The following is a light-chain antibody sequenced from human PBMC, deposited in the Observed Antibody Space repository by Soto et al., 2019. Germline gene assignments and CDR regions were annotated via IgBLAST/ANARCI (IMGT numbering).Light chain of an antibody. Sequence: DIVMTQSPDSLAVSLGERATINCKSRQSVLYSSNNKNYLAWYQQKPGQPPKLLIYWASTRESGVPDRFSGSGSGTDFTLTINSLQAEDVAVYYCQQYYSTPRTFGQGTKVEIK. CDR2: WAS. CDR3: QQYYSTPRT. CDR1: QSVLYSSNNKNY. J-gene: IGKJ1*01. V-gene: IGKV4-1*01.